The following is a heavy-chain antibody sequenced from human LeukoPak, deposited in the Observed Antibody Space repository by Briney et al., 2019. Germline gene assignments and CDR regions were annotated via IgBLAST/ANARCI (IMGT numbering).Heavy chain of an antibody. J-gene: IGHJ4*02. D-gene: IGHD6-19*01. CDR1: GGTFSSFA. Sequence: ASVKVSCKASGGTFSSFAISWVRQAPGQGLEWMGGIIPILATANYAQKFQGRVTITADESTTTAYMELSSLRSEDTAVYYCARDLSGWSGCAENWGQGTLVTVSS. CDR2: IIPILATA. V-gene: IGHV1-69*01. CDR3: ARDLSGWSGCAEN.